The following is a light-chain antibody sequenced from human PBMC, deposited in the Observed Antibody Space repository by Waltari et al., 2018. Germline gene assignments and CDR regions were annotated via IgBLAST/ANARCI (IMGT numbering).Light chain of an antibody. V-gene: IGLV2-14*01. Sequence: CYQQRPGKAPNFLIFELSNRPSGFCIRFSGSTSGDTASLSISGLQGEDEAAYYCGSYTGSTTWVFGEGTKLAVL. CDR3: GSYTGSTTWV. CDR2: ELS. J-gene: IGLJ3*02.